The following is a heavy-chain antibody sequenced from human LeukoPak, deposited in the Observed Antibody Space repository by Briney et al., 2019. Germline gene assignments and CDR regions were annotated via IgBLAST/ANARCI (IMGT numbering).Heavy chain of an antibody. CDR1: GYTFSSYG. J-gene: IGHJ4*02. D-gene: IGHD5-18*01. CDR2: ISTYNGNT. V-gene: IGHV1-18*01. CDR3: ARVIQLWRTFDY. Sequence: ASVKVSCKASGYTFSSYGITWVRQAPGQGLEWMGWISTYNGNTNYAQKLQGRVTMTTDTSTSTAYMELRSLRSDDTAVYYCARVIQLWRTFDYWGQGTLVTVSS.